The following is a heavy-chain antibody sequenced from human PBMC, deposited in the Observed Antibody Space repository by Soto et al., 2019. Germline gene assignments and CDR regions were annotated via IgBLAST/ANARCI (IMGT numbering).Heavy chain of an antibody. CDR3: ARVRGSSWYPRTNYFDY. CDR2: INHSGST. D-gene: IGHD6-13*01. V-gene: IGHV4-34*01. Sequence: SETLSLTCAVYGGSFSGYYWSWIRQPPGKGLEWIGEINHSGSTNYNPSLKSRVTISVDTYKNQFSLKLSSVTAADTAVYYCARVRGSSWYPRTNYFDYWGQGTLVTVSS. CDR1: GGSFSGYY. J-gene: IGHJ4*02.